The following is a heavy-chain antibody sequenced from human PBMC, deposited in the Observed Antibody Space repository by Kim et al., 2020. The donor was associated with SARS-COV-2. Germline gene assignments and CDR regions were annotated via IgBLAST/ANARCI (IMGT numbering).Heavy chain of an antibody. V-gene: IGHV3-43*01. CDR1: GFTFDDYT. D-gene: IGHD3-10*01. Sequence: GGSLILSCAASGFTFDDYTMHWVRQAPGKGLEWVSLISWDGGSTYYADSVKGRFTISRDNSKNSLYLQMNSLRTEDTALYYCAKNSVDYYGSGSYYGVGMDVWGQGTTVTVSS. J-gene: IGHJ6*02. CDR2: ISWDGGST. CDR3: AKNSVDYYGSGSYYGVGMDV.